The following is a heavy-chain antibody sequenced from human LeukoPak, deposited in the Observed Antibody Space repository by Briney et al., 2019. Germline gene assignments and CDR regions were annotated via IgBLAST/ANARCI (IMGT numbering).Heavy chain of an antibody. J-gene: IGHJ1*01. CDR2: IYPSDSDT. D-gene: IGHD3-16*01. CDR3: ASYDYADDGGYFQH. V-gene: IGHV5-51*01. CDR1: GYSFTSYW. Sequence: GESLKISCKGSGYSFTSYWIGWVRQMPGKGLEWRGIIYPSDSDTRYSPSFQGQVTISANKSINTSYQQWSLLTASDTAMYCWASYDYADDGGYFQHWGQGTLVTVSS.